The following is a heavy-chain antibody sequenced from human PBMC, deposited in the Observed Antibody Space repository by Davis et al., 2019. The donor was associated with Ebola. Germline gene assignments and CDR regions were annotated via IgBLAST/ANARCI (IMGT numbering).Heavy chain of an antibody. CDR1: GFTFSDNY. D-gene: IGHD1/OR15-1a*01. J-gene: IGHJ2*01. Sequence: GESLKISCAASGFTFSDNYMSWIRQAPGKGLEWVSYISSRSSNTNYADSVKGRFTISRDNAKNSLYLQMNSLRAEDTAVYYCARDLSRGEYWMLEKHWSFDLWGRGTLVTVSS. CDR3: ARDLSRGEYWMLEKHWSFDL. V-gene: IGHV3-11*06. CDR2: ISSRSSNT.